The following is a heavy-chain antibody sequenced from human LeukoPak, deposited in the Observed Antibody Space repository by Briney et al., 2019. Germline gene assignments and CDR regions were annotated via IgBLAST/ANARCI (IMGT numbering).Heavy chain of an antibody. J-gene: IGHJ4*02. D-gene: IGHD3-10*01. CDR3: ARDWRATMVPTQFDY. CDR2: ISSSSSYI. V-gene: IGHV3-21*01. CDR1: GFTFSSHS. Sequence: GGSLRLSCAASGFTFSSHSMNWVRQAPGKGLEWVSSISSSSSYIYYADSVKGRFTISRDNAKNSLYLQMNSLRAEDTAVYYCARDWRATMVPTQFDYWGQGTLVTVSS.